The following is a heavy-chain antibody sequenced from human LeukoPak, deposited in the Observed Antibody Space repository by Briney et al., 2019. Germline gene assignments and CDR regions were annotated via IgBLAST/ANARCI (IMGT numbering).Heavy chain of an antibody. V-gene: IGHV3-48*01. J-gene: IGHJ6*02. D-gene: IGHD3-16*01. CDR3: ARDLAYYYGMDV. CDR2: ISSSTSTI. Sequence: GGSLRLSCAASGFTFSTYSMNWVRQAPGKGLEWVSYISSSTSTIYYADSVKGRFTISRDNAKNSLYLQMSSLRAEDTAVYYCARDLAYYYGMDVWGQGTTVTVSS. CDR1: GFTFSTYS.